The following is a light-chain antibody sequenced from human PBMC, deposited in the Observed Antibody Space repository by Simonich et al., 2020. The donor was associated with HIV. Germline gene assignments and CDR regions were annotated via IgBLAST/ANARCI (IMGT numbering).Light chain of an antibody. CDR2: GAS. CDR3: QQYNNWPLF. CDR1: QSVSST. Sequence: EIVMTQSPATLSVSPGERATLSCRASQSVSSTLAWYQQKPGQAPRLLIYGASTRATGIPARCSGSGSGTEFTLTISSMQSEDFAVYYCQQYNNWPLFFGQGTKLEIK. J-gene: IGKJ2*01. V-gene: IGKV3-15*01.